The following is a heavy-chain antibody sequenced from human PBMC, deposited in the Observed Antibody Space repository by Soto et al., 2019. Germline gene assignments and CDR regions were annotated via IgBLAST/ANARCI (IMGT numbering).Heavy chain of an antibody. CDR2: ISSSGTSP. CDR1: GFSSSTYE. Sequence: GGSLRLSCTASGFSSSTYEMIWGRQAPGQGLEWVSRISSSGTSPYYADSVKGRFTISRDNSKDTLYLHMSSLRAEDTAIYYCAKSSSRAHYYGMDVWGQGTTVTVSS. CDR3: AKSSSRAHYYGMDV. J-gene: IGHJ6*02. V-gene: IGHV3-23*01. D-gene: IGHD2-2*01.